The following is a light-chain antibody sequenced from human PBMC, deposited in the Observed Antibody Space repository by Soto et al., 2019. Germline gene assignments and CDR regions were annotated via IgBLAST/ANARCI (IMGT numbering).Light chain of an antibody. J-gene: IGKJ1*01. CDR1: QSVSSNS. Sequence: DIVLTQSPGTLSLSPGERATLSCRASQSVSSNSLAWYQQKPGQAPRLLIYGASRRATGIADRFSGSGPGTDFTLTISRLEPEDFAVYFCQQYDTSPWTFGQGTRVEI. V-gene: IGKV3-20*01. CDR3: QQYDTSPWT. CDR2: GAS.